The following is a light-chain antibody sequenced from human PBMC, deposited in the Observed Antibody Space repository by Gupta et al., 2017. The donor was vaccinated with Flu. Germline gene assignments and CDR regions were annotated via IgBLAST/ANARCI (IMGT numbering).Light chain of an antibody. CDR1: SSNIGAGYD. Sequence: QSVLTQPPSVSGAPGQWVTISCTRSSSNIGAGYDVRWYPQLPQTAHELLTYNNDNRPSRVPAPVSGSESRTSGSLAITGLQPDDEADYYCQSYDNNLGVYVFGTGTKVSVL. CDR2: NND. V-gene: IGLV1-40*01. CDR3: QSYDNNLGVYV. J-gene: IGLJ1*01.